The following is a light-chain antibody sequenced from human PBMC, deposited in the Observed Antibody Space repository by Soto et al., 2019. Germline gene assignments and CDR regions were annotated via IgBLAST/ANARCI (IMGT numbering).Light chain of an antibody. J-gene: IGKJ2*01. Sequence: DIQLTQSPSFLSAAFGDRVTITCRASQDITNFLAWYQQKPGKAPDLLIYGASTLHSGVPARFSGSGSMTEFTLTISSLQPEDFATYHCQHLNSYPYTFGQGTKLEIK. V-gene: IGKV1-9*01. CDR1: QDITNF. CDR3: QHLNSYPYT. CDR2: GAS.